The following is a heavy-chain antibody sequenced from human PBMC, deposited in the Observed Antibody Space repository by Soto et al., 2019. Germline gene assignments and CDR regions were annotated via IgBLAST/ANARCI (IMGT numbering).Heavy chain of an antibody. CDR3: ARGGYYGSVFDP. J-gene: IGHJ5*02. D-gene: IGHD3-10*01. V-gene: IGHV4-59*01. Sequence: SETLSLTCTVSGGSISSYYWSWIRQPPGKGLEWIGYIYYSGSTNYNPSLKSRVTISVDTSKNQFSLKLSSVTAADTAVYYCARGGYYGSVFDPWGQGTLVTVSS. CDR2: IYYSGST. CDR1: GGSISSYY.